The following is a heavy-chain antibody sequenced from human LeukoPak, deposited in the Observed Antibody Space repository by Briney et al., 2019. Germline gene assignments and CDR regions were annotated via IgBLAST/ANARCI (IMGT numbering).Heavy chain of an antibody. D-gene: IGHD1-26*01. CDR3: AKDPLYSGSYYFDY. J-gene: IGHJ4*02. CDR1: GFTFSSYA. V-gene: IGHV3-23*01. CDR2: ISGSGGST. Sequence: GGSLRLSCAASGFTFSSYAMSWVRQAPGKGLEWVSAISGSGGSTYYADSVKGRFTISRDNSKNTLYLQMNSLRAEDTAVYSCAKDPLYSGSYYFDYWGQGTLVTVSS.